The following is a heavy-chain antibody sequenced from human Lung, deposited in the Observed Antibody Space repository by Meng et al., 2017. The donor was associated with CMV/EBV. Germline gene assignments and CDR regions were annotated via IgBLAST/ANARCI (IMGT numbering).Heavy chain of an antibody. CDR2: INNNGDNT. CDR3: AKEIICTGGSCYSSGFRFYYGLDV. V-gene: IGHV3-23*01. D-gene: IGHD2-15*01. CDR1: GFTFSGYA. Sequence: GGSLRLSCAASGFTFSGYAMTWVRQAPGKGLEWVAPINNNGDNTYYADSVKGRFTISRDNSKNNLYLQMNSLRSEDTAKYYCAKEIICTGGSCYSSGFRFYYGLDVWGQGTTVTVSS. J-gene: IGHJ6*02.